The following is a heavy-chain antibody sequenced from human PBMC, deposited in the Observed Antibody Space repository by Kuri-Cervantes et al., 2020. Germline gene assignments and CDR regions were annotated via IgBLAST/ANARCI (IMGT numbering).Heavy chain of an antibody. CDR3: AHTGERDFDY. Sequence: GESLKISCAASGFTFSSYGMHWVRQAPGKGLEWVAVIWYDGSNKYYADSVKGRFTISRGNSKNTLYLQMNSLRAEDTAVYYCAHTGERDFDYWGQGTLVTVSS. V-gene: IGHV3-33*01. J-gene: IGHJ4*02. CDR2: IWYDGSNK. CDR1: GFTFSSYG. D-gene: IGHD7-27*01.